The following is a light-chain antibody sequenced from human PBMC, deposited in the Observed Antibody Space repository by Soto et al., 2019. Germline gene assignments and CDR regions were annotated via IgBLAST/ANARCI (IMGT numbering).Light chain of an antibody. V-gene: IGKV4-1*01. Sequence: DIVMTQSPDSLSVSLGDRATITCMSSQSVLYSSNNKNYLAWYQQKPGQPPKLLIYWASTRESGVPDRFSGSGSGTDSTLTISSLQAEDVAVYYCQQYYSTPQTFGQGTKVDIK. J-gene: IGKJ1*01. CDR2: WAS. CDR3: QQYYSTPQT. CDR1: QSVLYSSNNKNY.